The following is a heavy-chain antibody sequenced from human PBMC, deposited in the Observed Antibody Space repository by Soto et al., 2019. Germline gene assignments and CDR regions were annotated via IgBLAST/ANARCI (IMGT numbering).Heavy chain of an antibody. CDR1: GYTFSNYG. V-gene: IGHV1-18*01. Sequence: QVQLVQSGGEVKRPGASVKVSCKTSGYTFSNYGISWVRQAPAQPLEWLGWISLYSDGTNYTQKFQGRVSMTTDTSTTPADMELRSLRSDDTAVYYCARVVPGAEAWFGPWGQGTLVTASS. CDR2: ISLYSDGT. D-gene: IGHD2-2*01. CDR3: ARVVPGAEAWFGP. J-gene: IGHJ5*02.